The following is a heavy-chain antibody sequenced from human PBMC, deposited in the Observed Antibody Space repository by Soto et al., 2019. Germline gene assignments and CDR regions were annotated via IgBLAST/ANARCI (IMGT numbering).Heavy chain of an antibody. CDR3: AKEPTRCNWCAVAVVDY. CDR2: ISGSGGST. CDR1: GFTFSSYA. D-gene: IGHD1-1*01. V-gene: IGHV3-23*01. Sequence: EVQLLESGGGLVQPGGSLRLSCAASGFTFSSYAMSWVRQAPGKGLEWVSAISGSGGSTYYADSVKGRVTISRDNSKNTLYPQMNSLRAENTAVYYWAKEPTRCNWCAVAVVDYWGQGTLVTVSS. J-gene: IGHJ4*02.